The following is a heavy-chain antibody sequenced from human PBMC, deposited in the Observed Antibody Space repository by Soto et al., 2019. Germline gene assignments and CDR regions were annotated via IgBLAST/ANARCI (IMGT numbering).Heavy chain of an antibody. CDR3: EKDRGSDPKNDAFDI. CDR2: ISWNSGSI. CDR1: GFTFDDYA. V-gene: IGHV3-9*01. Sequence: EVQLVESGGGLVQPGRSLRLSCAASGFTFDDYAMHWVRQAPGKGLEWVSGISWNSGSIGYADSVKGRFTIFRDNAKNSLYLQMNSLTAEDTALYYCEKDRGSDPKNDAFDIWGQGTMVTVSS. J-gene: IGHJ3*02.